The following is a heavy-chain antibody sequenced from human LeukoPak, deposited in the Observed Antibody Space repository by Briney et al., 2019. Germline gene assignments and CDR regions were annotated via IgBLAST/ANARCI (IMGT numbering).Heavy chain of an antibody. J-gene: IGHJ4*01. Sequence: GGSLRLSCAASGFTFSNSAMSWVRQAPGKGLEWVSTLSGSGITTYYADSVKGRFTFSRDNSKNTLYLQMNSLRAEDTAVYYCAIGIYSSGWSYFDYWGRGTLVTVSS. D-gene: IGHD6-19*01. CDR3: AIGIYSSGWSYFDY. V-gene: IGHV3-23*01. CDR1: GFTFSNSA. CDR2: LSGSGITT.